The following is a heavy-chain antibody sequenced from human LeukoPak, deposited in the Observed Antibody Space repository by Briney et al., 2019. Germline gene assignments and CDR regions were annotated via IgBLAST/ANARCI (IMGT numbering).Heavy chain of an antibody. CDR2: IRYDGSDK. V-gene: IGHV3-30*02. Sequence: PGGSLRLSCTASGFTFSSYGMHWVRQAPGKGLEWVAFIRYDGSDKYNADSVKGRFTISRDNARNSLYLQMNSLTAEDTAVYYCARDPYSGAYGNTYYYYMDVWGKGTTVTISS. D-gene: IGHD1-26*01. J-gene: IGHJ6*03. CDR1: GFTFSSYG. CDR3: ARDPYSGAYGNTYYYYMDV.